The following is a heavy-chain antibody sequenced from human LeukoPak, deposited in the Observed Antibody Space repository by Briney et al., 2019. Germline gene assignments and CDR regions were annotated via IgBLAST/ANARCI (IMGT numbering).Heavy chain of an antibody. CDR3: AKGNYDFWSGYYFFLNY. CDR2: ISSSSSYI. J-gene: IGHJ4*02. V-gene: IGHV3-21*04. Sequence: GGSLRLSCAASGFTFSSYSMNWVRQAPGKGLEWVSSISSSSSYIYYADSVKGRFTISRDNAKNTLYLQMNSLRAEDTAVYYCAKGNYDFWSGYYFFLNYWGQGTLVTVSS. D-gene: IGHD3-3*01. CDR1: GFTFSSYS.